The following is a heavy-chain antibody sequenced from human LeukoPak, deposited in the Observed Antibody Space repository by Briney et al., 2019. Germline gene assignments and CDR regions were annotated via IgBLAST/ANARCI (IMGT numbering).Heavy chain of an antibody. CDR3: ARDRGGGSTYLDS. CDR1: GFTFNIYN. V-gene: IGHV3-21*01. Sequence: PGGSLRLSCAASGFTFNIYNMNWVRQAPGMGLEWVSSISGSNSFIYYADSVKGRFTISRDNAKNSLYLQMNGLKAEDMAVYYCARDRGGGSTYLDSWGQGTLVTVSS. J-gene: IGHJ4*02. D-gene: IGHD2-15*01. CDR2: ISGSNSFI.